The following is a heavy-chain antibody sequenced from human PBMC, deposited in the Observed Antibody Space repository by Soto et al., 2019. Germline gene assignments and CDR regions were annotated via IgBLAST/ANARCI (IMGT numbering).Heavy chain of an antibody. V-gene: IGHV1-69*01. D-gene: IGHD1-26*01. Sequence: QVQLVQSGAEVKEPGSSVRVSCKASGGTFDNFIMNWVRQTPGRGLEWMGGIVPMLGTPTYAEKFKGRVTISATGSTSTMYMEVTSMRSEATAISNCPRNGTYSSSLSQYSGMDVWGQGTTVTVSS. CDR1: GGTFDNFI. CDR2: IVPMLGTP. CDR3: PRNGTYSSSLSQYSGMDV. J-gene: IGHJ6*02.